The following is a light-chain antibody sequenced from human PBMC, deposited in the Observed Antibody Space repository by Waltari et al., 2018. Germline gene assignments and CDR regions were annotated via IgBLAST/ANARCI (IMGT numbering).Light chain of an antibody. CDR1: SGHSSNV. J-gene: IGLJ3*02. CDR2: VNSDGSH. Sequence: QLVLTQSPSASASLGASVKLTCTLGSGHSSNVISWLQQQPAKGPRYLMKVNSDGSHSKGDEIPDRFSGSSSGAQRYLTISSVQSEDEADYYCQTWGHGTGVFGGGTKLTVL. V-gene: IGLV4-69*01. CDR3: QTWGHGTGV.